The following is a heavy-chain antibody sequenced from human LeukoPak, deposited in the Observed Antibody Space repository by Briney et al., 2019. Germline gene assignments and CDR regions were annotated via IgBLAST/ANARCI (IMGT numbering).Heavy chain of an antibody. Sequence: PGGSLRLSCGAFGFTFRSHWMHWVRQPPGKGLVWVSRISSDGSSTSYADSVKGRFTISRDNAKNTLYLQMNSLRAEDTAVYYCARNNLWSFDDWGQGTLVTVSS. CDR1: GFTFRSHW. J-gene: IGHJ4*02. CDR2: ISSDGSST. D-gene: IGHD3-10*01. V-gene: IGHV3-74*01. CDR3: ARNNLWSFDD.